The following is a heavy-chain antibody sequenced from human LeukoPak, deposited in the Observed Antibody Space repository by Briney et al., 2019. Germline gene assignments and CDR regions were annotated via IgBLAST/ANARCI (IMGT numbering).Heavy chain of an antibody. Sequence: GRSLRLSCAASGFTFSSYGMHWVRQAPGKGLEWVAVISYDGSNKYYADSVKGRFTISRDNSKNTLYLQMNSLRAEDTAVYYCAKGTQDYYDSSGYYYFDYWGQGTLVTVSS. V-gene: IGHV3-30*18. J-gene: IGHJ4*02. CDR1: GFTFSSYG. CDR2: ISYDGSNK. CDR3: AKGTQDYYDSSGYYYFDY. D-gene: IGHD3-22*01.